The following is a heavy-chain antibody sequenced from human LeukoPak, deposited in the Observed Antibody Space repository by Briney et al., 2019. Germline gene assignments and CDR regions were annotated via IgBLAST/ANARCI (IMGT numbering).Heavy chain of an antibody. J-gene: IGHJ4*02. D-gene: IGHD6-19*01. V-gene: IGHV4-34*01. CDR2: INHSGST. Sequence: SETLSLTCAVYGGSFSGYYWSWIRQPPGKGLEWIGEINHSGSTNYNPSLKSRVTISVDTSKNQFSLKLSSVTAADTAVYYCARGRDEGYSSGWYTPDYFDYWGQGTLVTVSS. CDR3: ARGRDEGYSSGWYTPDYFDY. CDR1: GGSFSGYY.